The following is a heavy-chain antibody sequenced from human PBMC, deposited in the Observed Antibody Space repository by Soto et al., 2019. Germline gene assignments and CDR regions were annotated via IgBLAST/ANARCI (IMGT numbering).Heavy chain of an antibody. CDR2: IYHSGKT. V-gene: IGHV4-28*01. J-gene: IGHJ4*02. Sequence: QAQLQESGPGLVKPSDTLSLTCAVSGYSISSSNWWGWIRQPPGKGLEWIGYIYHSGKTHYNPSLESRVTLSVDMSKNQVSPSLNFVAAVDTAVYYGVRKTDGYHPVDSWGEGILVTVSS. D-gene: IGHD3-22*01. CDR1: GYSISSSNW. CDR3: VRKTDGYHPVDS.